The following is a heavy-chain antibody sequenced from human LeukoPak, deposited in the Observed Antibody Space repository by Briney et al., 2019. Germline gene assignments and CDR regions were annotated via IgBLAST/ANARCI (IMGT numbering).Heavy chain of an antibody. V-gene: IGHV4-34*01. Sequence: ETLSLTCAVYGGSFSGYYWSWIRQPPGKGLEWIGEINHSGSTNYNPSLTSRVTISVDTSKNQFSLKLSSVTAADTAVYYCAREGSSVRTNRYYDFWSGYSDYYYYGMDVWGQGTTVTVSS. D-gene: IGHD3-3*01. CDR3: AREGSSVRTNRYYDFWSGYSDYYYYGMDV. J-gene: IGHJ6*02. CDR1: GGSFSGYY. CDR2: INHSGST.